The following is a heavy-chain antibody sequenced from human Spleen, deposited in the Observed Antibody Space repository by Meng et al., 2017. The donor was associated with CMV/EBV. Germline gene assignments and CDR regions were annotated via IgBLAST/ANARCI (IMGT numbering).Heavy chain of an antibody. Sequence: LACEASGCTFSNSAMSWARQAPGAGLEWVSSISGSDPTIHYADSVRGRFTISRDNSKNTLYLQMNNLRAEDTAVYYCTKDQDTAMVHWGQGTLVTVSS. V-gene: IGHV3-23*01. CDR2: ISGSDPTI. D-gene: IGHD5-18*01. CDR1: GCTFSNSA. J-gene: IGHJ4*02. CDR3: TKDQDTAMVH.